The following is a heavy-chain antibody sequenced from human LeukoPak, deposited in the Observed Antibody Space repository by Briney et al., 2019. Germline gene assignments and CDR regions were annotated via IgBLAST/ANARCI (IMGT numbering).Heavy chain of an antibody. CDR2: IRYDGSNK. V-gene: IGHV3-30*02. D-gene: IGHD1-14*01. J-gene: IGHJ3*02. Sequence: GGSLRLSCAASGFTFSSYGMHWVRQAPGKGLEWVAFIRYDGSNKYYADSVKGRFTISRDNSKNTLYLQMNSLRAEDTAVYYCAKGLTESDDDAFDIWGQGTMVTVSS. CDR3: AKGLTESDDDAFDI. CDR1: GFTFSSYG.